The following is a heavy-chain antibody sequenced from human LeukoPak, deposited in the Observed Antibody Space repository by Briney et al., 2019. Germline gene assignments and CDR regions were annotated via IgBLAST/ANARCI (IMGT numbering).Heavy chain of an antibody. Sequence: SESLSLTCTVSGYSISSGYYWGWIRQPPGKGLEWIGSIYHSESADYNPSLKSRVTISVDTTRNQFSLKLRSVTAADTAVYYCAVNLYSSGWYSDYWGQGTLDTVSS. CDR1: GYSISSGYY. CDR2: IYHSESA. D-gene: IGHD6-19*01. J-gene: IGHJ4*02. CDR3: AVNLYSSGWYSDY. V-gene: IGHV4-38-2*02.